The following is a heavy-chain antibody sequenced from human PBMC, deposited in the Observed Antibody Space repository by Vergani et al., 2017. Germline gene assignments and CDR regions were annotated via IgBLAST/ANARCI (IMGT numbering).Heavy chain of an antibody. D-gene: IGHD6-19*01. Sequence: QLHLQESGPGLVKPSETLSLTCTVPGGPITSSRYYWGWIRQPPGKGLEWIGNIYHSGGAYYNPSLKGRVTISVDRSKNQFSLKLSSVTAADTAVCYCARQRPGSGWSPGDFDDWGQGILVTVSS. V-gene: IGHV4-39*01. CDR3: ARQRPGSGWSPGDFDD. J-gene: IGHJ4*02. CDR2: IYHSGGA. CDR1: GGPITSSRYY.